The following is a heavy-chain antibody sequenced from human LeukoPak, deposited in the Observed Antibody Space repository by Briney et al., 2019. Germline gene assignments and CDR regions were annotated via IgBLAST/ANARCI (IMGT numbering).Heavy chain of an antibody. CDR3: ARGGASHSDYMDV. J-gene: IGHJ6*03. D-gene: IGHD3-10*01. CDR2: IKQDGSEK. V-gene: IGHV3-7*01. CDR1: GFTFSSYW. Sequence: GGSLRLSCAASGFTFSSYWMSWVRQAPGKGLEWVANIKQDGSEKYYVDSVKGRFTISRDNAKNSLYLQMNSLRVEDTAVYYCARGGASHSDYMDVWGKGTTVTTSS.